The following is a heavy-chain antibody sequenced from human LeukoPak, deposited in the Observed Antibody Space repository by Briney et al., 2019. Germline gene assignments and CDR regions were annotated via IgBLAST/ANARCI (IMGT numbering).Heavy chain of an antibody. J-gene: IGHJ3*02. D-gene: IGHD2-21*01. CDR2: IIPILGIA. Sequence: SVKVSCKASGGTFSSYTISWVRQAPGQGSEWMGRIIPILGIANYAQKFQGRVTITADKSTSTAYMELSSLRSEDTAVYYCARDRFGAYCGGDCQDAFDIWGQGTMVTVSS. V-gene: IGHV1-69*04. CDR1: GGTFSSYT. CDR3: ARDRFGAYCGGDCQDAFDI.